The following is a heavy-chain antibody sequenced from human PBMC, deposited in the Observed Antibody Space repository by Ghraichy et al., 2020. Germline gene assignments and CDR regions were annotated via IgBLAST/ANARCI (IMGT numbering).Heavy chain of an antibody. J-gene: IGHJ4*02. D-gene: IGHD5-12*01. CDR2: INHSGST. Sequence: SETLSLTCAVYGGSFSGYYWSWIRQPPGKGLEWIGEINHSGSTNYNPSLKSRVTISVDTSKNQFSLKLSSVTAADTAVYYCARTFYSGYEYWGQGTLVTVSS. CDR3: ARTFYSGYEY. CDR1: GGSFSGYY. V-gene: IGHV4-34*01.